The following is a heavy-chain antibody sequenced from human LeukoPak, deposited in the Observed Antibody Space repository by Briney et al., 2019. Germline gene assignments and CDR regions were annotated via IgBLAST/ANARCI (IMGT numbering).Heavy chain of an antibody. CDR1: GGSISSSSYY. CDR2: IYYSGST. Sequence: SETLSLTCTVSGGSISSSSYYWGWIRQPPGKGLEWIGGIYYSGSTYYNPSLKSRVTISVDTSKNQFSLKLSSVTAADTAVYYCARVGYGTPHDAFDIWGQGTMVTVSS. V-gene: IGHV4-39*07. CDR3: ARVGYGTPHDAFDI. D-gene: IGHD3-22*01. J-gene: IGHJ3*02.